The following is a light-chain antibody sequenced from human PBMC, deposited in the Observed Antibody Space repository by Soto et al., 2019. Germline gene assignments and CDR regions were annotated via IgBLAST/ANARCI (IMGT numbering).Light chain of an antibody. CDR3: QQYDSFSST. CDR1: QSISTW. Sequence: DIQMTQSPSTLSASVGDRVTITCRASQSISTWLAWYQQKPGRAPKLLIYDSSSLESGVPSRFSGSGSGTEFSLTISSLQPDDFPTYYCQQYDSFSSTFGQGTRLEI. CDR2: DSS. V-gene: IGKV1-5*01. J-gene: IGKJ5*01.